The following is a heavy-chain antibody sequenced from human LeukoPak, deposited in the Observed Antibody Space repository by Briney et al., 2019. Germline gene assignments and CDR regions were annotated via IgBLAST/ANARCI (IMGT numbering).Heavy chain of an antibody. CDR3: ARQGGDTMVRGVVRDWFDP. CDR2: IYYNGYT. Sequence: SETLSLTCTVSGDSISSSIYYWGWIRQPPGKGLEWIGCIYYNGYTYYTSSLKSRVTIFVNTSKNHFSLKLISVTAADTAMYYCARQGGDTMVRGVVRDWFDPWGPGTLVTVSS. J-gene: IGHJ5*02. D-gene: IGHD3-10*01. CDR1: GDSISSSIYY. V-gene: IGHV4-39*01.